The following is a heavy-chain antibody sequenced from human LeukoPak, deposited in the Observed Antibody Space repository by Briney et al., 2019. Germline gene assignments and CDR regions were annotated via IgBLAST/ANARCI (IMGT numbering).Heavy chain of an antibody. CDR2: ISSSSSYI. CDR1: GFTFSSYA. D-gene: IGHD6-13*01. Sequence: PGGSLRLSCAASGFTFSSYAMSWVRQAPGKGLEWVSSISSSSSYIYYADSVKGRFTISRDNAKNSLYLQMNSLRAEDTAVYYCARDGQLVPDNYFDYWGQGTLVTVSS. CDR3: ARDGQLVPDNYFDY. V-gene: IGHV3-21*01. J-gene: IGHJ4*02.